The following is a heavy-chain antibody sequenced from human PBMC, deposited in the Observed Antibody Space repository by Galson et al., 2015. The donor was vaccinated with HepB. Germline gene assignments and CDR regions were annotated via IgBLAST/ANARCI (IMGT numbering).Heavy chain of an antibody. V-gene: IGHV4-59*01. CDR2: IYYSGST. D-gene: IGHD6-13*01. CDR1: GGSISSYY. CDR3: ARGVAAAAGSEFDY. J-gene: IGHJ4*02. Sequence: ETLSLTCTVSGGSISSYYWSWIRQPPGKGLEWIGYIYYSGSTNYNPSLKSRVTISVDTSKNQFSLKLSSVTAADTAVYYCARGVAAAAGSEFDYWGQGTLVTVSS.